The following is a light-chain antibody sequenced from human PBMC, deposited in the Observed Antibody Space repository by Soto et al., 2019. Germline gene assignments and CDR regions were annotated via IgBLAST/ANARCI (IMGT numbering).Light chain of an antibody. CDR1: QGISYH. V-gene: IGKV1-27*01. CDR2: GAS. CDR3: QKYNGAPRT. J-gene: IGKJ1*01. Sequence: DLQMTQSPSSLSASVGDRVTITCRASQGISYHVAWYQQKPGKVPKLLIYGASTLQSGVPSRFSGSGSGTDFTLTISSLQPEAFATYYCQKYNGAPRTFGQGTKVEFK.